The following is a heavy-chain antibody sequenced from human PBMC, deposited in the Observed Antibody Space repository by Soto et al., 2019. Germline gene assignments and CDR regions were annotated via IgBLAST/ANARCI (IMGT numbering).Heavy chain of an antibody. CDR2: ISGSGGWT. D-gene: IGHD3-10*01. Sequence: EVQLWESGGGLVQPGGSLRLSCAASGFTFSNYAMSWVRQAPGKGLEWVSAISGSGGWTYYADSVKGRFTIPRDNSKNTLYLQMSSLRAEDTAVYYCTRAAFGDGMDLWGQGTPVTVSS. CDR3: TRAAFGDGMDL. CDR1: GFTFSNYA. J-gene: IGHJ6*02. V-gene: IGHV3-23*01.